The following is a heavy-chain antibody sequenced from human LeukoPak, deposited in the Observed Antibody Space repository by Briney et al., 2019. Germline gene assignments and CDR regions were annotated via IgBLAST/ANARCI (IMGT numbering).Heavy chain of an antibody. CDR1: RFVISNYR. Sequence: PGGSLSLFCAASRFVISNYRMHWVRHTPGKGLVWVTYNNNDGSGITCADSVKGRFIISRDNAKNTLHLQMNSLRVEDTAVYYCVRDGDGPIDFDYWGQGALVTVSS. CDR2: NNNDGSGI. J-gene: IGHJ4*02. D-gene: IGHD3-16*02. CDR3: VRDGDGPIDFDY. V-gene: IGHV3-74*01.